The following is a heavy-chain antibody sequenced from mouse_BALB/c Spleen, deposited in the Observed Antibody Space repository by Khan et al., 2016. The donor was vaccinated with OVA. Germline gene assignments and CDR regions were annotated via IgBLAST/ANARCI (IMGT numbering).Heavy chain of an antibody. D-gene: IGHD1-1*01. V-gene: IGHV3-2*02. J-gene: IGHJ2*01. CDR3: ARGNYYGYYFNY. Sequence: VQLKESGPGLVKPSQSLSLTCTVTGYSITSGYAWNWIRQFPGNKLEWMGYISYSGVTSYPPSLKSRISITRDTSKNPFFLQLNSVTTEDTATYYCARGNYYGYYFNYWGQGTTLTVSS. CDR2: ISYSGVT. CDR1: GYSITSGYA.